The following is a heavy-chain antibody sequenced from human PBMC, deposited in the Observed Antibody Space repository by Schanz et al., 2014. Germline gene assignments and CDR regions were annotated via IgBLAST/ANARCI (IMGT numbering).Heavy chain of an antibody. CDR3: AKQIHYDILTVTRN. V-gene: IGHV3-7*03. CDR1: GFTFSSYG. Sequence: VQLVESGGGVVQPGRSLRLSCAASGFTFSSYGMHWVRQAPGKGLEWVANIKQDGSEKYYVDAVKGRFTISRDNAKNSMYLHMKSLRGEDTAVYYCAKQIHYDILTVTRNWGQGTLVTVSA. CDR2: IKQDGSEK. D-gene: IGHD3-9*01. J-gene: IGHJ4*02.